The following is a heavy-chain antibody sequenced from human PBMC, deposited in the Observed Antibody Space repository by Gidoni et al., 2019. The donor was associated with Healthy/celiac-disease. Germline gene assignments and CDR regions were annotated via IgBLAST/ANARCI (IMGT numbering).Heavy chain of an antibody. V-gene: IGHV3-23*01. J-gene: IGHJ3*02. CDR1: GFPFSSYA. CDR2: ISGSGGST. D-gene: IGHD6-13*01. Sequence: AASGFPFSSYAMSWVRQAPGKGLEWVSAISGSGGSTYYADSVKGRFTISRDNSKNTLYLQMNSLRAEDTAVYYCAKSGYSSSWYKAFDIWGQGTMVTVSS. CDR3: AKSGYSSSWYKAFDI.